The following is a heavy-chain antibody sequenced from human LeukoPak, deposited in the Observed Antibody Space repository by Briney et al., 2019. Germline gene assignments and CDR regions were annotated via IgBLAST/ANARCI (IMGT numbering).Heavy chain of an antibody. CDR1: GASFNSDDQY. CDR3: SRGLDSSKLGY. Sequence: SQTLSLTCTVSGASFNSDDQYWNWIRQSPGKGLEWIGSIHPSGMLYNNPSLESRVTMSRDTTKNQFSLNLNSVTAADRAVYFCSRGLDSSKLGYWGQGILVTVSS. V-gene: IGHV4-31*03. CDR2: IHPSGML. D-gene: IGHD3-22*01. J-gene: IGHJ4*02.